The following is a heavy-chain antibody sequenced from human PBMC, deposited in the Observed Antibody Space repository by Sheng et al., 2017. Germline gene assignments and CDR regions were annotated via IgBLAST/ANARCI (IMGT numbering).Heavy chain of an antibody. D-gene: IGHD3-10*01. CDR3: ARGGLITMVRGVIMGLTY. Sequence: QVQLQESGPGLVKPSETLSLTCTVSGYSISSGYYWGWIRQPPGKGLEWIGSIYPSGSTSYNPSLKSRVTISVDTSKNQFSLKLSSVTAADTAVYYCARGGLITMVRGVIMGLTYWGRGNAWSPSPQ. J-gene: IGHJ4*02. CDR2: IYPSGST. V-gene: IGHV4-38-2*02. CDR1: GYSISSGYY.